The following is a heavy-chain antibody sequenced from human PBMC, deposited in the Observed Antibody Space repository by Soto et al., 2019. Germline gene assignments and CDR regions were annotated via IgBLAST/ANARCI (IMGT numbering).Heavy chain of an antibody. CDR2: ISASGRTT. J-gene: IGHJ5*02. V-gene: IGHV3-23*01. CDR3: ARDRRVVLDP. Sequence: EVQLLGSGGGLVQPGGSLRLSCAASGFTFSDYDMSWVRQAPGKGLEWVSAISASGRTTYYADSVKGRFTISRDNSKDTLYLQMNSLRVEDTAVFYCARDRRVVLDPWGQGIPVTVSS. D-gene: IGHD3-3*01. CDR1: GFTFSDYD.